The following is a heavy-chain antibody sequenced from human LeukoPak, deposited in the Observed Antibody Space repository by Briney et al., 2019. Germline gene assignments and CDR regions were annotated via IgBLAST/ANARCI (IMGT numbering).Heavy chain of an antibody. J-gene: IGHJ6*03. D-gene: IGHD6-25*01. CDR3: ARFAAGGSYYYYMDV. CDR2: IATSSSTI. CDR1: GFTFSDYY. Sequence: GGSLRLSCAASGFTFSDYYMNWVRQPPGKGLEWVSNIATSSSTIYYADSVKGRFTISRDNAKNSLYLQMNSLRADDTAVYYCARFAAGGSYYYYMDVWGKGTTVTVSS. V-gene: IGHV3-48*01.